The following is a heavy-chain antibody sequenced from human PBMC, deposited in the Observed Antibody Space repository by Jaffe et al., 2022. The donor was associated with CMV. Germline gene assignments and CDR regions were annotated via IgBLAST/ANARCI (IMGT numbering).Heavy chain of an antibody. D-gene: IGHD4-17*01. CDR2: ISYDGSNK. CDR1: GFTFSSYG. CDR3: AKTLYGDYAFDY. Sequence: QVQLVESGGGVVQPGRSLRLSCAASGFTFSSYGMHWVRQAPGKGLEWVAVISYDGSNKYYADSVKGRFTISRDNSKNTLYLQMNSLRAEDTAVYYCAKTLYGDYAFDYWGQGTLVTVSS. V-gene: IGHV3-30*18. J-gene: IGHJ4*02.